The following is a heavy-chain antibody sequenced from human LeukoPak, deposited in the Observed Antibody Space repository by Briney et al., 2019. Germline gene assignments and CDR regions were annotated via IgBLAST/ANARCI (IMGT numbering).Heavy chain of an antibody. CDR2: ISWNSGSI. D-gene: IGHD3-9*01. CDR1: GFIFGDYA. V-gene: IGHV3-9*01. J-gene: IGHJ4*02. Sequence: GGSLRLPCAASGFIFGDYAMYWVRQAPGKGLEWVSGISWNSGSIGYADSVKGRFTISRDNAKNSLYVQMNSLRAEDTALYYCAKGILYDILTGPFDYWGQGTLVTVSS. CDR3: AKGILYDILTGPFDY.